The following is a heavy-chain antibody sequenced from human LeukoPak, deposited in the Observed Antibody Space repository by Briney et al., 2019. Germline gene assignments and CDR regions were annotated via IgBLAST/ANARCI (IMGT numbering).Heavy chain of an antibody. CDR3: GRAYDFSRH. D-gene: IGHD3-3*01. CDR1: GFTFSSYE. Sequence: GGSLRLSCAASGFTFSSYEMNWVRQAPGKGLEWVSYISSSGSTIKYADSVKGRFTISRDNAKNSLYLQMNSLRAEDTALYYCGRAYDFSRHWGQGTLVTVSS. V-gene: IGHV3-48*03. CDR2: ISSSGSTI. J-gene: IGHJ4*02.